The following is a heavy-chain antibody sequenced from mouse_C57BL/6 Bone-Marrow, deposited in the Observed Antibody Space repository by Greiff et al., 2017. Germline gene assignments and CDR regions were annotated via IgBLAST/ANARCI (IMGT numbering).Heavy chain of an antibody. CDR1: GYTFTSYW. V-gene: IGHV1-5*01. CDR2: IYPGNSDT. CDR3: TKGVYYDPLLAY. D-gene: IGHD2-4*01. Sequence: VQLQQSGTVLARPGASVKMSCKTSGYTFTSYWMHWVKQRPGQGLEWIGAIYPGNSDTSYNQKFKGKAKLTAVTSASTAYMELSSLTNEDSAVYYCTKGVYYDPLLAYGGQGTLVTVSA. J-gene: IGHJ3*01.